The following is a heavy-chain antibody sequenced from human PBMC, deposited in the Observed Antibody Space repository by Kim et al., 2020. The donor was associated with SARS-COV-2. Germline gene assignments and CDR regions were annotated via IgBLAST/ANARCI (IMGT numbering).Heavy chain of an antibody. V-gene: IGHV3-21*01. CDR2: ISSSGSI. Sequence: GGSLRLSCAASGFTFSTYAMNWVRQAPGKGLEWVSSISSSGSIYNADSVKGRFTISRDNAENSLYLQMNSLRAEDTAVYYCARSGGSSYSYPIMVATASGLAYWGQGTLVTVSS. J-gene: IGHJ4*02. D-gene: IGHD2-21*02. CDR3: ARSGGSSYSYPIMVATASGLAY. CDR1: GFTFSTYA.